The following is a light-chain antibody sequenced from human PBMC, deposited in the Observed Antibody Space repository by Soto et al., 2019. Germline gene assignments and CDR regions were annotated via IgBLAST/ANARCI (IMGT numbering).Light chain of an antibody. J-gene: IGKJ1*01. CDR2: KAS. Sequence: DIQMTQSPSTLSASVGDRVTITCRASQSISVWLAWYQQKAGKAPNLLIYKASRLESGVPSRFSGSGSETEFTLTISSLQPGDSATYYCQQYNSYSPTFGQGTKVDIK. V-gene: IGKV1-5*03. CDR3: QQYNSYSPT. CDR1: QSISVW.